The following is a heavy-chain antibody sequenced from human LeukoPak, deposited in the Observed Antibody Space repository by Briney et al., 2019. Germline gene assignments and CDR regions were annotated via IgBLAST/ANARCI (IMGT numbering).Heavy chain of an antibody. V-gene: IGHV1-69*01. J-gene: IGHJ4*02. D-gene: IGHD2-21*01. Sequence: SVKVSCKASGGTFSSYAISWVRQAPGQGLEWMGGIIPIFSTANYAQKFQGRVTITADESTSTAYMELSSLRSEDTAVYYCAREESPPGVVVIATAGFDYWGQGTLVTVSS. CDR1: GGTFSSYA. CDR3: AREESPPGVVVIATAGFDY. CDR2: IIPIFSTA.